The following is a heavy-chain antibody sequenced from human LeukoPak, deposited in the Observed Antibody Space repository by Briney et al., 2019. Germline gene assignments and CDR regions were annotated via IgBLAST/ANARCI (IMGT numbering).Heavy chain of an antibody. V-gene: IGHV1-2*02. J-gene: IGHJ6*03. CDR2: INPNSGGT. D-gene: IGHD3-9*01. CDR3: ARGPYYDILTGYYIKIPSRSYYYMDV. Sequence: GASVKVSCKASGYTFTGYYMHWVRQAPGQGLEWMGWINPNSGGTNYAQKFQGRVTMTRDTSISTAYMELSRLRSDDTAVYYCARGPYYDILTGYYIKIPSRSYYYMDVWGKGTTVTISS. CDR1: GYTFTGYY.